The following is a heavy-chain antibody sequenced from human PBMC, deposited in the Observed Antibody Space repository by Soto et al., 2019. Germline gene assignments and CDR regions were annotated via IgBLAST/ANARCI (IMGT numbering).Heavy chain of an antibody. D-gene: IGHD2-21*01. V-gene: IGHV3-30-3*01. CDR2: ISYDGSNK. CDR3: ARDVARRLDY. J-gene: IGHJ4*02. CDR1: GFTFSSYA. Sequence: GGSLRLSCAASGFTFSSYAMHWVRQAPGKGLEWVAVISYDGSNKYYADSMKGRFTISRDNSKNTLYLQMNSLRAEDTAVYYCARDVARRLDYWGQGTLVTVSS.